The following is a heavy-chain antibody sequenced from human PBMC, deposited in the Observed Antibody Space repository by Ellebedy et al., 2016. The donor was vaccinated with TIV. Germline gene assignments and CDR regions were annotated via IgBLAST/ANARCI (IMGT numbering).Heavy chain of an antibody. CDR1: GFTFSDHY. Sequence: GESLKISCAASGFTFSDHYMEWVRQAPGKGLEWVAFIRSKVYGGTTEYAASVKVRFTISTDHSKNSLFLQMNSLKTEDTAVYYCARGRLGTSVFDDWGQGTLVTVSS. CDR3: ARGRLGTSVFDD. J-gene: IGHJ4*02. CDR2: IRSKVYGGTT. V-gene: IGHV3-72*01. D-gene: IGHD1-26*01.